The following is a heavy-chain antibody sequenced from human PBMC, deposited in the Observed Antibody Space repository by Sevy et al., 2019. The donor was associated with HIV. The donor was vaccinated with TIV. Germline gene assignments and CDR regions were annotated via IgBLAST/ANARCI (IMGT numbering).Heavy chain of an antibody. D-gene: IGHD3-22*01. CDR3: ARGTSYYDSSGNTFVY. J-gene: IGHJ4*02. Sequence: SQTLSLTCAVYGGSFSGYYWSWIRQPPGKGLEWIGEINHSGSTNYNPSLKSRVTISVDTSKNQFSLKLSSVTAADTAVYYCARGTSYYDSSGNTFVYWGQGTLVTVSS. CDR1: GGSFSGYY. V-gene: IGHV4-34*01. CDR2: INHSGST.